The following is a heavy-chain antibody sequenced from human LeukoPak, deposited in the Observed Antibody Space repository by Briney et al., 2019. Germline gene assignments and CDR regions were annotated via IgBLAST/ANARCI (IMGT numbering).Heavy chain of an antibody. V-gene: IGHV3-30*04. Sequence: GGSLRLSCAASGLTFSSYAMHWVRQAPGKGLEWVAVISYDGSNKYYADSVKGRFTISRDNSKNTLYLQMNSLRAEDTAVYYCARDHCSSTSCYGTGLDYWGQGTLVTVSS. D-gene: IGHD2-2*01. CDR2: ISYDGSNK. CDR3: ARDHCSSTSCYGTGLDY. CDR1: GLTFSSYA. J-gene: IGHJ4*02.